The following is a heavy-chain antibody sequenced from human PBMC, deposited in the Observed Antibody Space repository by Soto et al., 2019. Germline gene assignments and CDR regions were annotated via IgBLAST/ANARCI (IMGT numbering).Heavy chain of an antibody. V-gene: IGHV3-23*01. Sequence: PGGSLRLSCAASGFTFSSYAMSWVRQAPGKGLEWVSAFSGSGGSTYYADSVKGRFTISRDNSKNTLYLQMNSLRAEDAAVYYCATRSEKLQYYYDSSGYLPAWGQGTLVTVSS. CDR3: ATRSEKLQYYYDSSGYLPA. CDR2: FSGSGGST. J-gene: IGHJ4*02. D-gene: IGHD3-22*01. CDR1: GFTFSSYA.